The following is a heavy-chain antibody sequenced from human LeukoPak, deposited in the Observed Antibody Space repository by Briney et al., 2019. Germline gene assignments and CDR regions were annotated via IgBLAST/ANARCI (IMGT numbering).Heavy chain of an antibody. CDR2: ISTNGGRT. Sequence: GGSLRLSCAASGSSFSTSAMTWVRQAPGKGLEWVSSISTNGGRTYYADSVKGRFTISRDNSKNTLYLQMKSLRAEDTAVYYCAKDEGGSLEAPYPALDFWGQGTKVTVSS. D-gene: IGHD3-16*01. J-gene: IGHJ3*01. CDR1: GSSFSTSA. CDR3: AKDEGGSLEAPYPALDF. V-gene: IGHV3-23*01.